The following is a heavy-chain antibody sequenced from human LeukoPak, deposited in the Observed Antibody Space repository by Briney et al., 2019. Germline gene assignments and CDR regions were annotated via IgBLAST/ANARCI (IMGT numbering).Heavy chain of an antibody. CDR1: GYTFTDYY. J-gene: IGHJ4*02. V-gene: IGHV1-2*02. Sequence: ASVKVSCKASGYTFTDYYIHWVRQAPGQGLEFMGWINTNSGGTNYAQRFQGRVTMTRYTSILTSYMELTRLTSDDTAEYYCARGISSGYGNWGQGTLVTVSS. D-gene: IGHD6-25*01. CDR3: ARGISSGYGN. CDR2: INTNSGGT.